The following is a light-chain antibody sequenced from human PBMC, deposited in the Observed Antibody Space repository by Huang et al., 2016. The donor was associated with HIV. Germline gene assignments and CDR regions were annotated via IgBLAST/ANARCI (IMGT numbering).Light chain of an antibody. CDR3: QQYGGSPRT. CDR1: QSVTNHY. Sequence: EIVLTQSPGTLSLSPGERATLSCRASQSVTNHYLAWYQQKPGQAPRLVIYGASRRAARIPDRFSGSWSGTDFTLTINTLEPDDFVVYYCQQYGGSPRTFGQGTKLEIK. CDR2: GAS. V-gene: IGKV3-20*01. J-gene: IGKJ2*01.